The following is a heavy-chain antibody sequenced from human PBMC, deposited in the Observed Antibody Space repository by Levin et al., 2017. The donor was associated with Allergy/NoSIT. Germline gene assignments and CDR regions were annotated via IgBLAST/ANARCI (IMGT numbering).Heavy chain of an antibody. D-gene: IGHD3-10*01. V-gene: IGHV4-31*03. CDR1: GGSISSIYF. Sequence: TLSLTCSVSGGSISSIYFWSWVRQHPGKGLEWIGYIYSSGTAYYNPSLKSRLSISVDTSKNQFSLQLSSVTAADTAVYYCARGLGATSLDTWGQGTLVTVSS. J-gene: IGHJ5*02. CDR2: IYSSGTA. CDR3: ARGLGATSLDT.